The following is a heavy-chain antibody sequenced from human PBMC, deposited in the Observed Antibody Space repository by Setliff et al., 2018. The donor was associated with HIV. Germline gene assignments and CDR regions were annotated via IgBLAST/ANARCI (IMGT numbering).Heavy chain of an antibody. D-gene: IGHD3-22*01. J-gene: IGHJ3*02. CDR3: ASAPIVVVIPHAFDI. CDR2: IYYSGST. CDR1: GYSISSGYY. V-gene: IGHV4-38-2*01. Sequence: PSETLSLTCGVSGYSISSGYYWGWIRQPPGKGLEWIGSIYYSGSTNYNPSLKSRVTISVDTSKNQFSLKLSSVTTADTAVYYCASAPIVVVIPHAFDIWGQGTMVTVSS.